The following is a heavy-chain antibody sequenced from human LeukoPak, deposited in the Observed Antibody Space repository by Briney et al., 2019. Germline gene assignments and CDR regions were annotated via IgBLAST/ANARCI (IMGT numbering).Heavy chain of an antibody. J-gene: IGHJ3*02. V-gene: IGHV3-74*01. CDR2: INSDGSST. CDR1: GFTFSSYW. CDR3: AKGGLNSGSFSDNRKSDAFDI. Sequence: PGGSLRLSCAASGFTFSSYWMHWVRQAPGKGLVWVSRINSDGSSTSYADSVKGRFTISRDNSKNTLYLQMNSLRAEDTAVYYCAKGGLNSGSFSDNRKSDAFDIWGQGTMVTVSS. D-gene: IGHD1-26*01.